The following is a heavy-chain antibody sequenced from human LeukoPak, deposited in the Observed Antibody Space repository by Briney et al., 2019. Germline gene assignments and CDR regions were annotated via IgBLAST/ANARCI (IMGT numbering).Heavy chain of an antibody. CDR2: ISSSGSTI. Sequence: GSRRLSCAASGFTFSDYYMSWIRQAPGKGVEWVSYISSSGSTIYYADSVKGRFTISRDNAKNSLYLQMNSLRAEDTAVYYCARSYDVGAIHGPDYWGQGTRVTVSS. J-gene: IGHJ4*02. CDR3: ARSYDVGAIHGPDY. D-gene: IGHD3-3*01. V-gene: IGHV3-11*04. CDR1: GFTFSDYY.